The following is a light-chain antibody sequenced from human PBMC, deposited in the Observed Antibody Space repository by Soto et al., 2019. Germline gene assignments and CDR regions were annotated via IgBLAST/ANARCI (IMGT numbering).Light chain of an antibody. CDR3: QQSYSTPLT. CDR1: QNIINY. J-gene: IGKJ4*01. V-gene: IGKV1-39*01. CDR2: AAS. Sequence: DIQMTQSPSSLPASLGERVTSTCLASQNIINYLNWYQQKPGKAPKLLIYAASSLQTGVPSRFSGSGSATDFTLTISSLQPEDFATYYCQQSYSTPLTFGGGTKVDIK.